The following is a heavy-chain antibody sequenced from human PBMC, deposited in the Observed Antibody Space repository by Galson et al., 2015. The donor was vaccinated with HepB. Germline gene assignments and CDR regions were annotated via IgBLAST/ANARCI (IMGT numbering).Heavy chain of an antibody. CDR2: INPSGGST. V-gene: IGHV1-46*03. J-gene: IGHJ6*02. Sequence: SVKVSCKASGYTFTSYYTHWVRQAPGQGLEWMGIINPSGGSTSYAQKFQGRVTMTRDTSTSTVYMELSSLRSEDTAVYYCARAGVTMVRGYYYYYYGMDVWGQGTTVTVSS. D-gene: IGHD3-10*01. CDR1: GYTFTSYY. CDR3: ARAGVTMVRGYYYYYYGMDV.